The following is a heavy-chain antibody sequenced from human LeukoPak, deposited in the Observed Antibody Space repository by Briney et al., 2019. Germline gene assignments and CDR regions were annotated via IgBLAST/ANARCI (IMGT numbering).Heavy chain of an antibody. V-gene: IGHV4-59*08. D-gene: IGHD3-10*01. CDR1: GGSISSYY. Sequence: SETLSLTCTVSGGSISSYYWSWIRQPPGKGLEWIGYIYYSGSTNYNPSLKSRVTISVDTSKNQFSLKLSSVTAADTAVYYCARLVITMAVDYWGQGTLVTVSS. CDR2: IYYSGST. CDR3: ARLVITMAVDY. J-gene: IGHJ4*02.